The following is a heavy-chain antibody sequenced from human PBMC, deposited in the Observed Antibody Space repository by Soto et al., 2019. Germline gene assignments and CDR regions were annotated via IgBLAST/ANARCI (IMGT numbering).Heavy chain of an antibody. CDR3: VKDCEIAVAGYYFDY. CDR2: ISSNGGST. D-gene: IGHD6-19*01. V-gene: IGHV3-64D*06. Sequence: PGGSLRLSCSASGFTFSSCGMHWVRQAPGKGLEYVSAISSNGGSTYYADSVKGRFTISRDNSKNTLYLQMSSLRAEDTAVYYCVKDCEIAVAGYYFDYWGQGTLVTVSS. J-gene: IGHJ4*02. CDR1: GFTFSSCG.